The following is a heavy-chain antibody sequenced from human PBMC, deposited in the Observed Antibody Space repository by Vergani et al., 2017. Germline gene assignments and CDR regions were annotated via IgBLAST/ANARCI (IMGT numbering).Heavy chain of an antibody. CDR2: ISGSGGST. Sequence: EVQLLESGGDLVQPGGSLRLSCAASGFTFNHYAMNWVRQAQGKGLEWVSGISGSGGSTYYAGSVKGRLTISRDSSKNTLYLQMNSLSAGDTAVYYCAKANPLNSGYDYLYYYHAMDVWGKGTTVTVSS. J-gene: IGHJ6*04. CDR3: AKANPLNSGYDYLYYYHAMDV. CDR1: GFTFNHYA. V-gene: IGHV3-23*01. D-gene: IGHD5-12*01.